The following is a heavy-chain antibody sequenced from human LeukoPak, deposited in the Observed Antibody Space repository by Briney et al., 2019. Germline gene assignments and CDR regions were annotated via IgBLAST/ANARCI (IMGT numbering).Heavy chain of an antibody. CDR2: IYPGDSDT. D-gene: IGHD1-26*01. Sequence: GESLKISCKGSGYSFTSYWIVWVRQMPGKGLEWMGIIYPGDSDTRHSPSFQGQVTISADKSISTAYLQWSSLKASDTAIYYCARHNSVGATGWFDPWGQGTLVTVSS. J-gene: IGHJ5*02. CDR3: ARHNSVGATGWFDP. V-gene: IGHV5-51*01. CDR1: GYSFTSYW.